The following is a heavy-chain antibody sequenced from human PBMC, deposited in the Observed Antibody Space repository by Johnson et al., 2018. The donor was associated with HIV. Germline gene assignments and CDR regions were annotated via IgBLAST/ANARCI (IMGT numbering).Heavy chain of an antibody. J-gene: IGHJ3*02. V-gene: IGHV3-7*03. CDR3: ARDTWIFGVVIVRSDAFDI. CDR1: GFTFSSYG. Sequence: VQLVESGGGVVQPGRSLRLSCAASGFTFSSYGMHWVRQAPGKGLEWVANIKQDGSEKYYVDSVKGRFTISRDNAKNSLYLQMNSLRAEDTAVYYCARDTWIFGVVIVRSDAFDIWGQGTMVTVSS. D-gene: IGHD3-3*01. CDR2: IKQDGSEK.